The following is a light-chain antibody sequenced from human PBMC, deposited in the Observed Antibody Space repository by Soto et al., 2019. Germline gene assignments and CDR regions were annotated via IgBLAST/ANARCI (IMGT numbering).Light chain of an antibody. CDR2: AAS. CDR3: LQDYSYPLT. V-gene: IGKV1-6*01. J-gene: IGKJ1*01. Sequence: AIQMTQSTSSLSASVGDRVTITCRASQGIKNDLGWYQQKPGKAPKLLIYAASSLQSGVPSRFSGSGSGTDFSLTISSLQPDDFATYYCLQDYSYPLTFGQGTKVDIK. CDR1: QGIKND.